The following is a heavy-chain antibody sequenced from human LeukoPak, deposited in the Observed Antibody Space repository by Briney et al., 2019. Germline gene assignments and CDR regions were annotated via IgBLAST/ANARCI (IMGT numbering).Heavy chain of an antibody. J-gene: IGHJ4*02. CDR2: IYYSGST. CDR1: GGSINSGGYY. CDR3: ARALIDSSSPSFDY. V-gene: IGHV4-31*03. Sequence: SETLSVTCTVSGGSINSGGYYWSWIRQHPGKGLEWIGYIYYSGSTYYNPSLKSRVTISVDTSKNQFSLKLSSVTAADTAVYYCARALIDSSSPSFDYWGQGTLVTVSS. D-gene: IGHD6-6*01.